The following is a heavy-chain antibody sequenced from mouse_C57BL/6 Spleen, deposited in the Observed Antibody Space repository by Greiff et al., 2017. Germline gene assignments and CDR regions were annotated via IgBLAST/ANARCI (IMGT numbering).Heavy chain of an antibody. D-gene: IGHD1-1*01. CDR1: GFNIKDDY. J-gene: IGHJ2*01. V-gene: IGHV14-4*01. CDR2: IDPENGDT. Sequence: VQLQQSGAELVRPGASVKLSCTASGFNIKDDYMHWGKQRPEQGLEWIGWIDPENGDTEYASKFQGKATITVDTSSNTAYLQLSSLTSEETAVYYCTTELIPYGGDYWGQGTTLTVSS. CDR3: TTELIPYGGDY.